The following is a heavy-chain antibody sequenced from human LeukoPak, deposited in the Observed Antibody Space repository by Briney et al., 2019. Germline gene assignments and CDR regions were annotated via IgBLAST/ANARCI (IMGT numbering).Heavy chain of an antibody. Sequence: ASVKVSCKASGYTFTGYYMHWVRQAPGQGLEWMGRINPNSGDTNYALQFQGRVTMTRDTSINTAYMDLSRLTSDDTAVYYCARDLSSTPYWELDYWGQGTLVTVSS. J-gene: IGHJ4*02. CDR2: INPNSGDT. D-gene: IGHD1-26*01. V-gene: IGHV1-2*06. CDR3: ARDLSSTPYWELDY. CDR1: GYTFTGYY.